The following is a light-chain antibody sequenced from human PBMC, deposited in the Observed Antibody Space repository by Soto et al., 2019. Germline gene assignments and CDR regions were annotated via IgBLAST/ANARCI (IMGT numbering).Light chain of an antibody. CDR3: QQYNDYSSWT. CDR1: QSINFY. CDR2: DAS. V-gene: IGKV1-5*01. J-gene: IGKJ1*01. Sequence: DIQMTQSPSTLSTSVGDRVTITCRASQSINFYLAWYQQKPGKAPQLLIYDASRLKRGVPSGFSGSGSGTEFTLTISSLQPDDFATYYCQQYNDYSSWTFGQGTKVDIK.